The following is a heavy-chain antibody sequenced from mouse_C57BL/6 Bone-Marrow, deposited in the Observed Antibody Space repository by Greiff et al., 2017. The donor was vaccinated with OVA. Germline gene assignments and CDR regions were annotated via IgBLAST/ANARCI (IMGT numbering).Heavy chain of an antibody. CDR2: INPNNGGT. J-gene: IGHJ3*01. Sequence: EVQLQQSGPELVKPGASVKIPCKASGYTFTDYNMDWVKQSHGKSLEWIGDINPNNGGTIYNQKFKGKATLTVDKSSSTAYMALRSLTSEDTAVYYCARGRYYYGSSPFADWGQGTLVTVSA. D-gene: IGHD1-1*01. CDR3: ARGRYYYGSSPFAD. CDR1: GYTFTDYN. V-gene: IGHV1-18*01.